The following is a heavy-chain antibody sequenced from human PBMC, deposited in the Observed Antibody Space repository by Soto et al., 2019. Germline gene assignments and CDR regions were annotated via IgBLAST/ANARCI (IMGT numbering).Heavy chain of an antibody. CDR2: INHSGST. CDR1: GGSFSGYY. V-gene: IGHV4-34*01. D-gene: IGHD1-7*01. CDR3: ASSTGTTSVAGSFDT. J-gene: IGHJ5*01. Sequence: SETLSLTCAVYGGSFSGYYWSWIRQPPGKGLEWIGEINHSGSTNYNPSLKGRVTISVDTSKNQFSLKLSSVTAADTAVSYCASSTGTTSVAGSFDTCGHGTLVTSPQ.